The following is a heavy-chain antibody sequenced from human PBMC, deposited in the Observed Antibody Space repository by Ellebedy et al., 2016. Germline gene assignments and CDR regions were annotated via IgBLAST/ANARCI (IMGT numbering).Heavy chain of an antibody. CDR2: INAGNGNT. CDR1: GYTFTSYY. Sequence: ASVKVSCKASGYTFTSYYMHWVRQAPGQRLEWMGWINAGNGNTKYSQKFQGRVTITRDTSASTAYMELSSLRSEDTAVYYCATLAIAVAVRMPNWFDPWGQGTLVTVSS. V-gene: IGHV1-3*01. D-gene: IGHD6-19*01. CDR3: ATLAIAVAVRMPNWFDP. J-gene: IGHJ5*02.